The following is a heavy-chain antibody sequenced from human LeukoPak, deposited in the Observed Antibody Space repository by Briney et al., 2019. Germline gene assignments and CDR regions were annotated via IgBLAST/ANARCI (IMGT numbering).Heavy chain of an antibody. Sequence: ASVKVSCRASGYTFRNYGITWVRQAPGQGLEWMGWIGTYNGNTDYAQKFQGRVIMTADTSTTTAHMELRSLRSDDTAVYYCARGRLKRVPFTKVAGALDYWGQGTRVTVSS. CDR1: GYTFRNYG. J-gene: IGHJ4*02. CDR3: ARGRLKRVPFTKVAGALDY. CDR2: IGTYNGNT. D-gene: IGHD6-19*01. V-gene: IGHV1-18*01.